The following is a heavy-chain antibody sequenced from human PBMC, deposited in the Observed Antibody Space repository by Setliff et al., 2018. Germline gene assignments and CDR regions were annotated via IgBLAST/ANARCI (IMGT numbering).Heavy chain of an antibody. CDR2: IKSKGEGETT. CDR3: ARDGVFYAMDF. CDR1: GITFKNAW. D-gene: IGHD3-10*01. V-gene: IGHV3-15*01. Sequence: GGSLRLSCAASGITFKNAWMTWVRQAPGKGLEWVGRIKSKGEGETTNYAVPVKGRFIISWDNAKNSLYLQMNSLRAEDSAVYYCARDGVFYAMDFWGQGTTVTVSS. J-gene: IGHJ6*02.